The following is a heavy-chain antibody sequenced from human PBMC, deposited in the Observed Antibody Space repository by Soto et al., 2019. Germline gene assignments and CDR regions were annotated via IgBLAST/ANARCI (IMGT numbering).Heavy chain of an antibody. Sequence: ASVKVSCKASGYTFTSYYMHWVRQAPGQGLEWMGIINPSGGSTSYAQKFQGRVTMTRDTSTSTVYMELSSLRSEDTAVYYCTRVDYGGNYGSPYFDYWGQGTLVTVSS. V-gene: IGHV1-46*01. CDR3: TRVDYGGNYGSPYFDY. CDR2: INPSGGST. D-gene: IGHD4-17*01. J-gene: IGHJ4*02. CDR1: GYTFTSYY.